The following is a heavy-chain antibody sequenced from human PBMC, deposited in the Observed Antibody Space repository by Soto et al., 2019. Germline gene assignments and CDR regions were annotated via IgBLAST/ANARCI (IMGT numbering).Heavy chain of an antibody. V-gene: IGHV4-39*01. Sequence: SETLSLTCTVSGGSISSSSYYWGWIRQPPGKGLEWIGSIYYSGSTHYNPSLKSRVTISVDTSKNQFSLKLSSVTAADTAVYYCARQVDSSGYFHAFDIWGQGTMVTVSS. D-gene: IGHD3-22*01. CDR2: IYYSGST. CDR3: ARQVDSSGYFHAFDI. J-gene: IGHJ3*02. CDR1: GGSISSSSYY.